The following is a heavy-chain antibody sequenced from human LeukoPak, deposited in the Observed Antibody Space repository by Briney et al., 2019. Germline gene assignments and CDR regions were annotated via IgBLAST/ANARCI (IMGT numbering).Heavy chain of an antibody. D-gene: IGHD2-2*01. CDR2: IKQDGSEK. CDR3: AREMIIVVVPAARSNYYYTDV. CDR1: GFTFSSYW. V-gene: IGHV3-7*01. J-gene: IGHJ6*03. Sequence: GGSLRLSCAASGFTFSSYWMSWVRQAPGKGLEWVANIKQDGSEKYYVDSVKGRFTISRDNAKNSLYLQMNSLRAEDTAVYYCAREMIIVVVPAARSNYYYTDVWGKGTTVTVSS.